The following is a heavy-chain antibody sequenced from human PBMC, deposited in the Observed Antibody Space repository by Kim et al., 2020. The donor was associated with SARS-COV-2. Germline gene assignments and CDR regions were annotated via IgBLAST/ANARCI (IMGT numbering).Heavy chain of an antibody. J-gene: IGHJ4*02. Sequence: SVKGRFTISRDNSKNTLYLQMNSLRAEDTAVYYCARDTYYYDSSGYFPDYWGQGTLVTVSS. V-gene: IGHV3-66*01. CDR3: ARDTYYYDSSGYFPDY. D-gene: IGHD3-22*01.